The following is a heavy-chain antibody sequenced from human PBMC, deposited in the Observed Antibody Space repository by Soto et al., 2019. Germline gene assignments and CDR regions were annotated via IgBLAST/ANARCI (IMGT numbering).Heavy chain of an antibody. Sequence: PGGSLRLSYAASGFTFSTPWMNWGRHAPGKGLEWVGQIRSKIHGGTTDYAAPVRGRFSISRDDSRNTLYLQMNGLNTEDTAVYYCTTDSSGSPNYWGQGTLVTVSS. CDR2: IRSKIHGGTT. CDR3: TTDSSGSPNY. V-gene: IGHV3-15*07. D-gene: IGHD1-26*01. J-gene: IGHJ4*02. CDR1: GFTFSTPW.